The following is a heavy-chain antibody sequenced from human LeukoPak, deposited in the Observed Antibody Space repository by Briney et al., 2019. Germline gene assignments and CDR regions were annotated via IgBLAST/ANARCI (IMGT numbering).Heavy chain of an antibody. CDR1: GGSFSGYY. CDR2: INHSGST. CDR3: ARRRGYNSRFDP. Sequence: SETLSLTCAVYGGSFSGYYWSWIRQPPGKGLEWIGEINHSGSTNYNPSLKSRVTISVDTSKNQFSLKLSSVTAADTAVYYCARRRGYNSRFDPWSQGTLVTVSS. D-gene: IGHD5-24*01. J-gene: IGHJ5*02. V-gene: IGHV4-34*01.